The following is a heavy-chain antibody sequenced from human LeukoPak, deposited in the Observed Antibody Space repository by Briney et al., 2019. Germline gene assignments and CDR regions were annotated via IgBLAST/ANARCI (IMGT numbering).Heavy chain of an antibody. CDR3: ATWAFYHDLDV. CDR2: INWDGSSS. CDR1: GFTFDDYT. Sequence: PGGSLRLSCAASGFTFDDYTMHWVRQAPGKGLEWVSLINWDGSSSFYADSVKGRFTVSRDNYKNSLYLQMTSLRPEDSALYYCATWAFYHDLDVWGRGTTVTVSS. D-gene: IGHD3-3*01. J-gene: IGHJ6*02. V-gene: IGHV3-43*01.